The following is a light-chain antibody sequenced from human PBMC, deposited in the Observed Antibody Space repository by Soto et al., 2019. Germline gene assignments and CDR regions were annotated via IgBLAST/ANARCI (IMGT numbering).Light chain of an antibody. V-gene: IGLV2-14*03. CDR3: SSYSSTNSVL. Sequence: QSALTQPASMSGSPGQSITISCTGTSSDVGAYNFVSWYQQYPGKAPKLIIYDVNNRPSWVSDRISGSKSGNTASLTISGLQAEDEADFNCSSYSSTNSVLFGGGTKLTVL. J-gene: IGLJ2*01. CDR2: DVN. CDR1: SSDVGAYNF.